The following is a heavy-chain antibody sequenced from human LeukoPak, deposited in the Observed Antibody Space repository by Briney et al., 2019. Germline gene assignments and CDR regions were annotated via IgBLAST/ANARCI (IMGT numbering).Heavy chain of an antibody. CDR3: AKVRTYFYHGLDV. Sequence: GGSLRLSCAASGFTFSRYSMNWVRQAPGKGLEWVSGISGTTSGTYYADSVKGRFTISRDNSKNTLFLQVNSLRAEDTAVYYCAKVRTYFYHGLDVWGQGTTVTVSS. CDR2: ISGTTSGT. V-gene: IGHV3-23*01. J-gene: IGHJ6*02. CDR1: GFTFSRYS. D-gene: IGHD1-14*01.